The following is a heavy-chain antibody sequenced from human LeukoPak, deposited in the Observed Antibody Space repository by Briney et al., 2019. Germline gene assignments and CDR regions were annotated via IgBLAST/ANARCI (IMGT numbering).Heavy chain of an antibody. J-gene: IGHJ4*02. CDR2: ISGSGGST. D-gene: IGHD3-22*01. Sequence: PGGSLRLSCVGSGFIFKLFAVGWVRQAPGKGLEWVSAISGSGGSTYYADSVKGRFTISRDNSKNTLYLQMNSLRAEDTAVYYCAKGTYDSSGYSNLDYWGQGTLVTVSS. CDR3: AKGTYDSSGYSNLDY. CDR1: GFIFKLFA. V-gene: IGHV3-23*01.